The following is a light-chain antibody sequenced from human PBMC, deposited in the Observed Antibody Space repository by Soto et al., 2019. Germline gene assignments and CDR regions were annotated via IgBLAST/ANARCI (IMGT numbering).Light chain of an antibody. CDR1: QSVTSNY. V-gene: IGKV3-11*01. Sequence: EVVMTQSPATLSVSPGERATLSCRASQSVTSNYLAWYQQKPGQAPRLLIYDASNRATGIPARFSGSGSGTDFTLTISSLEPEDFAVYYCQHRYNWLITFGQGTRLEIK. J-gene: IGKJ5*01. CDR2: DAS. CDR3: QHRYNWLIT.